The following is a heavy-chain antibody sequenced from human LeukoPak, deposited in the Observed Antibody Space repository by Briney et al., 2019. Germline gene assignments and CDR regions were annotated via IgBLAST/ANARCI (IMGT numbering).Heavy chain of an antibody. CDR1: GYISTELS. V-gene: IGHV1-24*01. CDR3: ARVYCNSNSCYTMLRGVGVFSYYYGMDV. CDR2: FNPEDGET. J-gene: IGHJ6*02. Sequence: ASVKVSCKVSGYISTELSMHWVRQAPGQGLEWMGGFNPEDGETFYAQKFQGRVNMTEDTSTDTAYMELSSLRSEDTAVYYCARVYCNSNSCYTMLRGVGVFSYYYGMDVWGQGTTVTVSS. D-gene: IGHD2-2*02.